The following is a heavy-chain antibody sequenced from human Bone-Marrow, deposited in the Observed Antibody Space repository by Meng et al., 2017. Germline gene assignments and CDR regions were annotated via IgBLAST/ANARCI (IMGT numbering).Heavy chain of an antibody. CDR2: IYSGGST. D-gene: IGHD3-22*01. J-gene: IGHJ5*02. CDR3: ARSQGAGGYYKAGNWFDP. V-gene: IGHV3-53*01. Sequence: GGSLRLSCAASGFTVSSNYMSWVRQAPGKGLEWVSVIYSGGSTYYADSVKGRLTISRDNSKNTLYLQMNSLRAEDTAVYYCARSQGAGGYYKAGNWFDPWGQRTLVTVSS. CDR1: GFTVSSNY.